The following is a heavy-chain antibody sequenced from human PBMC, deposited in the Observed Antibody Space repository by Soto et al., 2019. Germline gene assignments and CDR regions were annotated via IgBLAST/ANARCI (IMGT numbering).Heavy chain of an antibody. CDR2: IYYSGST. V-gene: IGHV4-59*02. D-gene: IGHD5-12*01. CDR3: ARGYSGYDGLDY. J-gene: IGHJ4*02. Sequence: SEALSLTCTVSGGSVSSYYWSWIRQPPGKGLEWIGYIYYSGSTNYNPSLKSRVTISVDTSKNQFSLKLSSVTAADTAAYYCARGYSGYDGLDYWGQGTLVTV. CDR1: GGSVSSYY.